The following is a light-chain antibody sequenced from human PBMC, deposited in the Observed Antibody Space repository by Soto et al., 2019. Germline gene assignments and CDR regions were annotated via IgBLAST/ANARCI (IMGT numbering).Light chain of an antibody. Sequence: QSVLTQPASVSGSPGQSITISCTGTSSDVCAYNFVSWHQQHPGKAPKLMIYNVYDRPSGISYRFSGSKSGNTASLTISGLQGEDEADYYCSAYTVSRTYVFGTGTKVTVL. CDR3: SAYTVSRTYV. J-gene: IGLJ1*01. V-gene: IGLV2-14*03. CDR2: NVY. CDR1: SSDVCAYNF.